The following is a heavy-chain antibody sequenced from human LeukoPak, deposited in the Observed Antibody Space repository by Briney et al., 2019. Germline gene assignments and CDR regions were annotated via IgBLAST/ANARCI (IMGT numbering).Heavy chain of an antibody. CDR3: ARGEYGMDV. J-gene: IGHJ6*02. Sequence: GGSLRLPCAASGFTVTLNYMTWVRQAPGKGLEWVSIIYSGGSTYYADSVKGRFTISRDNSKNTLYLQMNSLRAEDTAVYYCARGEYGMDVWGQGTTVTVSS. CDR2: IYSGGST. CDR1: GFTVTLNY. V-gene: IGHV3-66*01. D-gene: IGHD3-10*01.